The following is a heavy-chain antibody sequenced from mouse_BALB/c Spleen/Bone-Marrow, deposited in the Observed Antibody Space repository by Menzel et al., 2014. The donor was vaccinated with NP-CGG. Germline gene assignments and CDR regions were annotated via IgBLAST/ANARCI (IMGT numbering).Heavy chain of an antibody. CDR3: ARTPRATFYFDY. CDR1: GFNIKDTY. Sequence: DVHLVESGAELVKPGASVKLSCTASGFNIKDTYVHWVKQRPEQGLEWIGRIDPANGNTKYDPKFQGKATITADTSSNTAYLQLFSLTSEDTAVYYCARTPRATFYFDYWGQGTTLTVSS. D-gene: IGHD3-1*01. CDR2: IDPANGNT. V-gene: IGHV14-3*02. J-gene: IGHJ2*01.